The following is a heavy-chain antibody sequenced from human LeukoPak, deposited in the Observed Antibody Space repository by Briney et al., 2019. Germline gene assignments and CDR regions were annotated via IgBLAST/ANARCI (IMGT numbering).Heavy chain of an antibody. CDR2: IFHNGNT. D-gene: IGHD3-22*01. J-gene: IGHJ4*02. Sequence: PSETLSLTCTVSGHSIGAGFVWGWIRQSPGKGLEWIGNIFHNGNTYYNPSLNGRVTMSPDTSRNQFSLTLTSVTAADTAVYFCSRGLDSRKLGYWGQGILVTVSS. CDR1: GHSIGAGFV. CDR3: SRGLDSRKLGY. V-gene: IGHV4-38-2*02.